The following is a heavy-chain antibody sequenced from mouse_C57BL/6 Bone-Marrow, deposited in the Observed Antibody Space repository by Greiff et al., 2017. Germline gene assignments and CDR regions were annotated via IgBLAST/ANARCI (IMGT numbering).Heavy chain of an antibody. CDR2: INPNNGGT. CDR3: ARPGSSPYAMDY. V-gene: IGHV1-26*01. Sequence: VQLQQSGPELVKPGASVKISCKASGYTFTDYYMNWVKQSHGKSLEWIGDINPNNGGTSYNQKFKGKATLTVAKSSSTAYMELRSLTSEDSAVYYCARPGSSPYAMDYWGQGTSVTVSS. D-gene: IGHD1-1*01. CDR1: GYTFTDYY. J-gene: IGHJ4*01.